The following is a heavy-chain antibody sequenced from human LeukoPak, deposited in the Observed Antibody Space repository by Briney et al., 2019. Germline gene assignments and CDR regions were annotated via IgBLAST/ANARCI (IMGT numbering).Heavy chain of an antibody. Sequence: SETLSLTCTVSGGSISSGDYCWRWIRQPPGKGLEWIGYIYYSGSTYYNPSLKSRVTISVDTSKNQFSLKLSSVTAVDTAVYYCARVTRGCIDYWGQGTLVTVSS. CDR1: GGSISSGDYC. CDR2: IYYSGST. CDR3: ARVTRGCIDY. D-gene: IGHD2-15*01. J-gene: IGHJ4*02. V-gene: IGHV4-30-4*08.